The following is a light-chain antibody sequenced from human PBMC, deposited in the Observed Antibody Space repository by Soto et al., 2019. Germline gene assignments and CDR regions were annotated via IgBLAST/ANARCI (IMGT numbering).Light chain of an antibody. Sequence: QSALTQPASVSGSPGQSITISCTGTSSDVGGYNYVSWYQQHPGKAPKVIIYGVTHRPSGVSNRFSGSKSVNTASLTISGLXXXXXXXXYCCSXTTTNTLVFGGGTKVTVL. V-gene: IGLV2-14*01. CDR1: SSDVGGYNY. J-gene: IGLJ2*01. CDR2: GVT. CDR3: CSXTTTNTLV.